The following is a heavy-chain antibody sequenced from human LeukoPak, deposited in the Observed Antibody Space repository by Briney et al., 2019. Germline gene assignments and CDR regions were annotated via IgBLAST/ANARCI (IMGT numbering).Heavy chain of an antibody. Sequence: GASVKVSCKASGYTFTSYSISWVRQAPGQGLEWMGGIIPIFGTANYAQKFQGRVTITADESTSTAYMELSSLTSDDTAVYHCARGGDTVITAYFDYWGQGTLVTVSS. D-gene: IGHD4-23*01. J-gene: IGHJ4*02. CDR2: IIPIFGTA. CDR1: GYTFTSYS. V-gene: IGHV1-69*13. CDR3: ARGGDTVITAYFDY.